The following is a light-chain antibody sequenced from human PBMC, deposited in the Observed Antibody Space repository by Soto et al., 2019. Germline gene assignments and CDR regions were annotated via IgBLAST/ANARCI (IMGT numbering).Light chain of an antibody. V-gene: IGKV1-39*01. J-gene: IGKJ1*01. CDR2: AAS. CDR3: KQSYSSPPT. CDR1: QSISNH. Sequence: DIQMTKSPSSLSASVEDRVIITCRASQSISNHLNWYQQKPGKAPKLLIFAASSLQSGVHSRFSGSRSGPDFTLTIRSLQPEDFATYYCKQSYSSPPTFGQGTKVDI.